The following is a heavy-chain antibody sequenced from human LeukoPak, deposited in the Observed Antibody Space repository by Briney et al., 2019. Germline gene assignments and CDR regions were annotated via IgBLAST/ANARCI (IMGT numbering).Heavy chain of an antibody. CDR3: VREHSRVFDP. CDR2: VSHSGSIT. J-gene: IGHJ5*02. Sequence: GGSLRLSCAASGIIFNSYSMNWVRQAPGKGLEWVSYVSHSGSITYYADSVKGRFTISRDNAKNSLYLEMNSLRAEDTAIYYCVREHSRVFDPWGQRTPVTVSS. CDR1: GIIFNSYS. V-gene: IGHV3-48*04. D-gene: IGHD6-13*01.